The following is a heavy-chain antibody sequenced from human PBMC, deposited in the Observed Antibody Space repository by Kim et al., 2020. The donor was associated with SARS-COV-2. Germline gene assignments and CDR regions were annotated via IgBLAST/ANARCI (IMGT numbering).Heavy chain of an antibody. V-gene: IGHV3-30*18. CDR1: GFAFSSYG. CDR3: AKDPQYRPVSTIRGGFDY. Sequence: GGSLRLSCAASGFAFSSYGMHWVRQAPGKGLEWVAVISYDGSNKYYADSVKGRFTISRDNSKNTLYLQMNSLSAEDTAVYYCAKDPQYRPVSTIRGGFDYRSQGTLVTVSS. D-gene: IGHD5-12*01. J-gene: IGHJ4*02. CDR2: ISYDGSNK.